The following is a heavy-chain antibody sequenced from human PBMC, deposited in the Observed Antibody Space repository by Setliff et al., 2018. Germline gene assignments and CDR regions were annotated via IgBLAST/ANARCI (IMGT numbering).Heavy chain of an antibody. CDR1: GGSISSYY. CDR2: IYYSGST. CDR3: ARASYYYDSSGYYGAGAFDI. V-gene: IGHV4-59*01. Sequence: SETLSLTCTVSGGSISSYYWSWIRQPPGKGLEWIGYIYYSGSTNYNPSLKSRVTISVDTSKNQFSLKLSPVTAADTAVYYCARASYYYDSSGYYGAGAFDIWGQGTRVTVSS. D-gene: IGHD3-22*01. J-gene: IGHJ3*02.